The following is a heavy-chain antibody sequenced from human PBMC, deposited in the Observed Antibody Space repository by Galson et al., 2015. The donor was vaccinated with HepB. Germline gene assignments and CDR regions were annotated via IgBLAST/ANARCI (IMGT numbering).Heavy chain of an antibody. CDR2: IYPGDSDT. CDR3: ASQVASESYSAEYFQH. CDR1: GYSFTSYW. J-gene: IGHJ1*01. D-gene: IGHD1-26*01. V-gene: IGHV5-51*03. Sequence: QSGAEVKKPGESLRISCKGSGYSFTSYWIGWVRQMPGKGLEWMGIIYPGDSDTRYSPSFQGQVTISADKSISTAYLQWSSLKASDTAMYYCASQVASESYSAEYFQHWGQGTLVTVSS.